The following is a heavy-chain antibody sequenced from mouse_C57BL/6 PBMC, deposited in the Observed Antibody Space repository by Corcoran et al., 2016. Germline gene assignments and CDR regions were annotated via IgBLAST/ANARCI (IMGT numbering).Heavy chain of an antibody. D-gene: IGHD3-2*02. Sequence: QVQLQQSGAELVKPGASVKISCKASGYAFSSYWMNWVKQRPGKGLEWIGQIYPGDGDTNYNGKFKGKATLTADKSSSTAYMQLSSLTSEDSAVYFCAIQTAQAPSYAMDYWGQGTSVTVSS. CDR2: IYPGDGDT. V-gene: IGHV1-80*01. CDR3: AIQTAQAPSYAMDY. J-gene: IGHJ4*01. CDR1: GYAFSSYW.